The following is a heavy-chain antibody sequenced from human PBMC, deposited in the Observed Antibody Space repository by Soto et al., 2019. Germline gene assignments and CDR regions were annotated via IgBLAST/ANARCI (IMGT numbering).Heavy chain of an antibody. D-gene: IGHD3-3*01. J-gene: IGHJ4*02. CDR3: AKGDSYYDFILNIDY. CDR2: INGGGTRT. CDR1: GFTFSSYA. Sequence: GGSLRLACAASGFTFSSYAMSWVRQAPGKGLEWVSTINGGGTRTYYADSVTGRFTISRDNSKSTLYLQMNSLRAEDTAIYYCAKGDSYYDFILNIDYWGQGALVTVSS. V-gene: IGHV3-23*01.